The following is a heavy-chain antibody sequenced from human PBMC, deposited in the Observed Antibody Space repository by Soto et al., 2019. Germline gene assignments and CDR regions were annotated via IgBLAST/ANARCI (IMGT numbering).Heavy chain of an antibody. Sequence: KTGGSLRLSCAASGFTFSSYSMNWVRQAPGKGLEWVSSISSSSSYIYYADSVKGRFTISRDNAKNSLYLQMNSLRAEDTAVYYCAREKLNVALYFDYWGQGTLVTVSS. CDR1: GFTFSSYS. J-gene: IGHJ4*02. CDR2: ISSSSSYI. V-gene: IGHV3-21*01. D-gene: IGHD3-10*01. CDR3: AREKLNVALYFDY.